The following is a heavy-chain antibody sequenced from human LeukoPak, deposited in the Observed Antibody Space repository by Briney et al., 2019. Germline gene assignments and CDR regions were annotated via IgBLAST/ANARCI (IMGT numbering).Heavy chain of an antibody. Sequence: SVTVSXQAFGGSFSSESISWVRQAPGQGLEWVGGIIPIFGKAKYAQKFQGRVTITTHQSTSTAYMDVSSLRSEDTAVYYCGRKAGDCGGGSCYSIDYWGQGTLVTVSS. V-gene: IGHV1-69*05. D-gene: IGHD2-15*01. CDR3: GRKAGDCGGGSCYSIDY. J-gene: IGHJ4*02. CDR2: IIPIFGKA. CDR1: GGSFSSES.